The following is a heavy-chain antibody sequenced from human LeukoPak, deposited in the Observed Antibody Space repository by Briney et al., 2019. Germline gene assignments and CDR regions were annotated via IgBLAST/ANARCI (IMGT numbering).Heavy chain of an antibody. CDR2: INHSGST. V-gene: IGHV4-34*01. J-gene: IGHJ5*02. CDR3: ARGLYDFWSGYYIAWFDP. D-gene: IGHD3-3*01. CDR1: GGSFSGYY. Sequence: SETLSLTCAVYGGSFSGYYWSWLRQPPGKGLEWIGEINHSGSTNYNPSLKSRVTISVDTSKNQFSLKLSSVTAADTAVYYCARGLYDFWSGYYIAWFDPWGQGTLVTVSS.